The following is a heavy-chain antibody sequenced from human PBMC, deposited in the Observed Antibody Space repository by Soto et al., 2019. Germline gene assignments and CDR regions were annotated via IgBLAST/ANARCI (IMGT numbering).Heavy chain of an antibody. V-gene: IGHV1-46*01. Sequence: ASVKVSCKASGFSFSDYFMHWVRQAPGQGLEWMGIINPSGDSRNYAQKFQGRVTITRDTSTSTVYMDLSSLRYEDTAVYYCARDNSQKYGTPAASSWFQRWGKRSPVTVSS. D-gene: IGHD2-15*01. CDR3: ARDNSQKYGTPAASSWFQR. J-gene: IGHJ1*01. CDR2: INPSGDSR. CDR1: GFSFSDYF.